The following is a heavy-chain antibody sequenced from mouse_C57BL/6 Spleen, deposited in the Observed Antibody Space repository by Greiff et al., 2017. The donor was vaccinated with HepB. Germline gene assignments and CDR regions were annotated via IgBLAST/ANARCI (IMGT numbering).Heavy chain of an antibody. V-gene: IGHV1-64*01. CDR3: ARFGTGYAMDY. CDR1: GYTFTSYW. Sequence: VQLQQPGAELVKPGASVKLSCKASGYTFTSYWMHWVKQRPGQGLEWIGMIHPNSGSTNYNEKFKSKATLTVDKSSSTAYMQRSSLTSEDSAVYYCARFGTGYAMDYWGQGTSVTVSS. J-gene: IGHJ4*01. CDR2: IHPNSGST. D-gene: IGHD3-1*01.